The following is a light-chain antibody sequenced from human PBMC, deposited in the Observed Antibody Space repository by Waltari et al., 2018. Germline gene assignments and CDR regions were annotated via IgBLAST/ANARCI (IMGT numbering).Light chain of an antibody. V-gene: IGKV3-11*01. CDR1: QSVSSY. Sequence: EIVLTQSPATLSLSPGERATLSCRASQSVSSYLASYQQKPGQAPRLLIYDPSTRATGIPARFSGSGSGTDFTLTISSLEPEDFAVYYCQQRSNWPPTFGGGTKVEIK. J-gene: IGKJ4*01. CDR3: QQRSNWPPT. CDR2: DPS.